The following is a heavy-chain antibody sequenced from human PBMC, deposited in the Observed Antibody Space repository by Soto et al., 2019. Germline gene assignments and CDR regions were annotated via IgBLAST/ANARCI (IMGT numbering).Heavy chain of an antibody. Sequence: GGSLRLSCAASGFTVSDYYMSWIRQAPGKGLEWLSYSSNSGTYTRYADSVKGRFSISRDNAKNSLYLHMSNLRAEDTAMYYCTIVRVADSALDHWGQGTLVTVSS. D-gene: IGHD3-10*02. CDR1: GFTVSDYY. J-gene: IGHJ4*02. V-gene: IGHV3-11*06. CDR3: TIVRVADSALDH. CDR2: SSNSGTYT.